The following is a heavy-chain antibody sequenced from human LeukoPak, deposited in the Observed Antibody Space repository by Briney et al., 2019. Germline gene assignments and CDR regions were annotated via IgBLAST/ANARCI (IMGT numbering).Heavy chain of an antibody. D-gene: IGHD5-24*01. CDR2: IYYSGST. V-gene: IGHV4-59*01. CDR3: ARDIGRDGYQII. CDR1: GGSISSYY. Sequence: QTSETLSLTCTVSGGSISSYYWSWIRQPPGKGLEWIGYIYYSGSTNYNPSLKSRVTISVDTSKNQFSLKLSSVTAADTAVYYCARDIGRDGYQIIWGQGTMVTVSS. J-gene: IGHJ3*02.